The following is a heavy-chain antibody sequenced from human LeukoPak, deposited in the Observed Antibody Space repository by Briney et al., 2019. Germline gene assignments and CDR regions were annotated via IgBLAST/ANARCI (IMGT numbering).Heavy chain of an antibody. V-gene: IGHV4-34*01. CDR1: GGPFSGYS. D-gene: IGHD5-12*01. CDR3: ARGGYSGYRYRFDD. Sequence: SETLSLTRAVHGGPFSGYSWNWIRQPPGMGLEWIGEVNHSGSTNYSPSLKSRVTISVDTAKNQFSLKLSSVKAADTSVYYCARGGYSGYRYRFDDWGQGTLVTVSS. CDR2: VNHSGST. J-gene: IGHJ4*02.